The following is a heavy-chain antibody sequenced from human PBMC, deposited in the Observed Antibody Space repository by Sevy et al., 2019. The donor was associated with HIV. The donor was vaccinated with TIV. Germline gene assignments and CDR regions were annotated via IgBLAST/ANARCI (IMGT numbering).Heavy chain of an antibody. V-gene: IGHV3-48*03. CDR1: GFTFSSYE. J-gene: IGHJ3*02. CDR3: ARRDCTITSCHRGDAFDI. Sequence: GGSLRLSCVASGFTFSSYEMNWVRQAPGKGLEWVSYISNSGTSMYYSDSVKGRFTISRDNARNSLYPQMNSLRAEDTAVYYCARRDCTITSCHRGDAFDIWGQGTMVTVSS. CDR2: ISNSGTSM. D-gene: IGHD2-2*01.